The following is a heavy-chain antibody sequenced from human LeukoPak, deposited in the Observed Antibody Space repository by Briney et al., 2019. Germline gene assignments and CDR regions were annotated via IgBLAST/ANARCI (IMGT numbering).Heavy chain of an antibody. CDR2: IYYSGST. Sequence: SETLSLTCTVSGGSISSYYWSWIRQPPGKGLEWIGYIYYSGSTNYNPSLKSRVTISVDTSKNQFSLKLSSVTAADTAVYYSASSHLSVALFDYWGQGTLVTVSS. CDR3: ASSHLSVALFDY. V-gene: IGHV4-59*01. J-gene: IGHJ4*02. D-gene: IGHD2-15*01. CDR1: GGSISSYY.